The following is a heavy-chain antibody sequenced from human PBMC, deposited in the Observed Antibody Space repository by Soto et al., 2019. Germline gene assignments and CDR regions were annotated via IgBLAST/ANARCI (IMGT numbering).Heavy chain of an antibody. Sequence: GESLKISCKGSGYSFTSYWISWVRQMPGKGLEWMGRIDPSDSYTNYSPSFQGHVTISADKSISTAYLQWSSLKASDTAMYYCARRVVATTYYYYYYGMDGWGQGTTVTV. CDR3: ARRVVATTYYYYYYGMDG. CDR1: GYSFTSYW. J-gene: IGHJ6*02. V-gene: IGHV5-10-1*01. D-gene: IGHD5-12*01. CDR2: IDPSDSYT.